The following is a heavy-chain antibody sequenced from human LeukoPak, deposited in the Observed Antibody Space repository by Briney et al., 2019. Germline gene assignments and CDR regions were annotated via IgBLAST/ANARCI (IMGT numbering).Heavy chain of an antibody. CDR1: GFTVSSNY. V-gene: IGHV3-48*03. D-gene: IGHD3-3*01. Sequence: PGGSLRLSCAASGFTVSSNYMNWVRQAPGKGLEWVSYISSSGSTIYYADSVKGRFTISRDNAKNSLYLQMNSLRAEDTAVYYCARVGYDFWSGYYKARPNGFSPLDRGYYYMDVWGKGTTVTVSS. CDR3: ARVGYDFWSGYYKARPNGFSPLDRGYYYMDV. J-gene: IGHJ6*03. CDR2: ISSSGSTI.